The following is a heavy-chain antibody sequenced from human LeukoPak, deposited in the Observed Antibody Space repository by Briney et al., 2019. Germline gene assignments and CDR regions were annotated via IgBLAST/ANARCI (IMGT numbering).Heavy chain of an antibody. Sequence: ASVKVSCKASGYTFTSYGISWVRQAPGQGLEWMGWISAYNGNTNYAQKLQGRVTMTTDTSTSTAYMELRSLRSDDTAVYYCARDTNYYDSSGSDCWGQGTLVTVSS. CDR1: GYTFTSYG. J-gene: IGHJ4*02. V-gene: IGHV1-18*01. CDR2: ISAYNGNT. D-gene: IGHD3-22*01. CDR3: ARDTNYYDSSGSDC.